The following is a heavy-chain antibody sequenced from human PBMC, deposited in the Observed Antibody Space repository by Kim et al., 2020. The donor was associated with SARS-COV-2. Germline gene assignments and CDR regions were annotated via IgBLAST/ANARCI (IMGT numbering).Heavy chain of an antibody. D-gene: IGHD3-16*02. V-gene: IGHV4-34*01. CDR1: GGSFSGYY. Sequence: SETLSLTCAVYGGSFSGYYWSWIRQPPGKGLEWIGEINHSGSTNYNPSLKSRVTISVDTSKNQFSLKLSSVTAADTAVYYCARGHHYNDYVWGSYRSNWFDPWGQGTLVTVSS. CDR3: ARGHHYNDYVWGSYRSNWFDP. CDR2: INHSGST. J-gene: IGHJ5*02.